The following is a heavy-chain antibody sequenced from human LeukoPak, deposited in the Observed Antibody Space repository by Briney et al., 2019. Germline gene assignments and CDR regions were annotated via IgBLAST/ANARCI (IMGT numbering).Heavy chain of an antibody. CDR3: ARGEPDCGGDCYAL. V-gene: IGHV5-51*01. J-gene: IGHJ4*02. D-gene: IGHD2-21*01. Sequence: GESLKISCKGSGYSFTTYWIAWVRQMPGKGLELMGIIYPSDSDTRYSPSFQGQVTISADKSISTTYLQWSSLKASDTAMYYCARGEPDCGGDCYALWGQGTLVTVSS. CDR2: IYPSDSDT. CDR1: GYSFTTYW.